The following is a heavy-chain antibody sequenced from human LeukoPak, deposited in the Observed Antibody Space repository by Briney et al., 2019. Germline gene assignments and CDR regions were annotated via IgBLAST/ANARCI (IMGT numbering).Heavy chain of an antibody. Sequence: GGSLRLSCAASGFTFSSYGMHWVRQAPGKGLEWVSYISSSGSTIYYADSVKGRFTISRDNAKNSLYLQMNSLRAEDTAVYYCARDLDGSGSYYLAFDYWGQGTLVTVSS. D-gene: IGHD3-10*01. V-gene: IGHV3-48*04. CDR1: GFTFSSYG. CDR3: ARDLDGSGSYYLAFDY. CDR2: ISSSGSTI. J-gene: IGHJ4*02.